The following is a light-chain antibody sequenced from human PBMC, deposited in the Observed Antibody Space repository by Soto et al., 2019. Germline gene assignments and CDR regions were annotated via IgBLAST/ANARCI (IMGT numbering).Light chain of an antibody. V-gene: IGLV2-14*03. CDR2: DVN. CDR1: SSDVGGYNY. CDR3: TPYTYMSCPNYG. J-gene: IGLJ1*01. Sequence: QSVLTQPASVFGSPGQSITISCTGTSSDVGGYNYVSWYQQHPGKAPKLMIYDVNHRPSGVSNRFSGSKSGNTASLTISGLQAEDYSDYECTPYTYMSCPNYGSGTG.